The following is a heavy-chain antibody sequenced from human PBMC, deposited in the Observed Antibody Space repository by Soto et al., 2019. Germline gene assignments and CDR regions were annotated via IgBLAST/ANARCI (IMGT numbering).Heavy chain of an antibody. CDR2: ISWNSGYI. D-gene: IGHD6-13*01. J-gene: IGHJ1*01. CDR1: GFIFNDYA. Sequence: EVELVESGGGLVQPGRSLRLSCAASGFIFNDYAMHWVRQVPGKGLEWVSGISWNSGYIGYADSVKGRFTISRDNPKNALYLQMNSLRSEDTALYYCAKVSSSYGYFKHWGQGTLVTVTS. V-gene: IGHV3-9*01. CDR3: AKVSSSYGYFKH.